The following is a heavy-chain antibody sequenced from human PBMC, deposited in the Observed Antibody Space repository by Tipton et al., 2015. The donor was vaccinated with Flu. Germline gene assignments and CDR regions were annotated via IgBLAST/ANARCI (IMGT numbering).Heavy chain of an antibody. CDR3: ARHPTYYSDSSGAFDI. D-gene: IGHD3-22*01. CDR1: GDSIGSGYY. CDR2: IHKTGST. Sequence: LRLSCSVSGDSIGSGYYWGWIRQPPGKGEEWIGNIHKTGSTYFNPSLTGRVSISVDTSKNQFSLRLTSVTAADTAVYYCARHPTYYSDSSGAFDIWGPGTMVTVSS. V-gene: IGHV4-38-2*01. J-gene: IGHJ3*02.